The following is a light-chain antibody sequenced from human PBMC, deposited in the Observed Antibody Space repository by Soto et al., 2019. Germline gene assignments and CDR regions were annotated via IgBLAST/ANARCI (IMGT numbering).Light chain of an antibody. CDR2: GNS. CDR3: QSSDSSLSASIV. V-gene: IGLV1-40*01. Sequence: QSVLTQPPSVSGAPGQRVTISCTGSSSNIGAGYDVHWYQQLPGTAPKLLIYGNSNRPSGVPDRFSGSKSGTSASLAITGLQAEDEADYYCQSSDSSLSASIVFGTGTKLTVL. CDR1: SSNIGAGYD. J-gene: IGLJ1*01.